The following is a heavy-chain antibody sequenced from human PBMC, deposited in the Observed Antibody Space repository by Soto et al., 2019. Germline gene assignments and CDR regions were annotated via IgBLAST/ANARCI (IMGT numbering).Heavy chain of an antibody. CDR1: GFTVSSNY. CDR2: IYSGGST. V-gene: IGHV3-53*04. CDR3: ARARGYNGDPKVWYYYYMDV. Sequence: GGSLRLSCAASGFTVSSNYMSWVRQAPGKGLEWVSVIYSGGSTYYADSVKGRFTISRHNSKNTLYLQMNSLRAEDTAVYYCARARGYNGDPKVWYYYYMDVWGKGTTVTVSS. D-gene: IGHD1-20*01. J-gene: IGHJ6*03.